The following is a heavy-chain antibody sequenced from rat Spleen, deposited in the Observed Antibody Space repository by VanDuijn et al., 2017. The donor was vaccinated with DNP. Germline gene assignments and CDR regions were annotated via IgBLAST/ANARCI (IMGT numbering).Heavy chain of an antibody. J-gene: IGHJ3*01. CDR2: ITHTGGST. Sequence: EVQLVESGGGLVQPGRSLKLSCAASGFTFNNYWMTWLRQAPGKGLDWVASITHTGGSTYYSDSVKGRFTISRDNAKSSLYLQMDSLRSEDTATYYCTTASTEGFAYWGQGTLVTVSS. CDR3: TTASTEGFAY. V-gene: IGHV5-31*01. CDR1: GFTFNNYW. D-gene: IGHD1-11*01.